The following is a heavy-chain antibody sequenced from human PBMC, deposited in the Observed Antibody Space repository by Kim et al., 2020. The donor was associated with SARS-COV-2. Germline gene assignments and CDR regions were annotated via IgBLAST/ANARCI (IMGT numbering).Heavy chain of an antibody. CDR3: ARDGITMVRGVIYHYYGMDV. D-gene: IGHD3-10*01. V-gene: IGHV3-30-3*01. J-gene: IGHJ6*02. CDR1: GFTFSSYA. Sequence: GGSLRLSCAASGFTFSSYAMHWVRQAPGKGLEWVAVISYDGSNKYYADSVKGRFTISRDNSKNTLYLQMNSLRAEDTAVYYCARDGITMVRGVIYHYYGMDVWGQGTTVTVSS. CDR2: ISYDGSNK.